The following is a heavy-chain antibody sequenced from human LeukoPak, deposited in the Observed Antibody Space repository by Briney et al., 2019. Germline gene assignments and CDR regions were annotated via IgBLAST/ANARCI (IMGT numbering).Heavy chain of an antibody. V-gene: IGHV4-39*01. Sequence: SETLSLTCTVSGGSISSSVYFWGWLRQPPGRGLEWIGSIYYSGSTYYNLSLKRRVTISVDTSKNQFSLKLSSVTAADTAVYYCARHGSSSSTSWFDPWGQGTLVTVSS. CDR3: ARHGSSSSTSWFDP. CDR2: IYYSGST. D-gene: IGHD6-6*01. J-gene: IGHJ5*02. CDR1: GGSISSSVYF.